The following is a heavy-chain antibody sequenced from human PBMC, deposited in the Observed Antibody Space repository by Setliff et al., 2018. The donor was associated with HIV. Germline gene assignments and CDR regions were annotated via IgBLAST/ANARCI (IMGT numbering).Heavy chain of an antibody. J-gene: IGHJ6*03. D-gene: IGHD3-10*01. Sequence: TLSLTCTVSGGSISSYYWNWIRQSAGKGLEWIGRIDPSESTNYNPSLKSRVTMSVDTSNHQFSLKLRSVTAADTAVYYCARSGFGYYYYYMDVWGKGTTVTVSS. CDR2: IDPSEST. CDR3: ARSGFGYYYYYMDV. CDR1: GGSISSYY. V-gene: IGHV4-4*07.